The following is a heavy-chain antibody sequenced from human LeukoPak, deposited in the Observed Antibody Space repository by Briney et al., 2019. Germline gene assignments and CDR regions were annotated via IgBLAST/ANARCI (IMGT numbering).Heavy chain of an antibody. CDR1: GFTFSNFG. CDR2: ISSSSSYI. D-gene: IGHD1-26*01. V-gene: IGHV3-21*01. CDR3: ARAEGSYFSGYYFDY. J-gene: IGHJ4*02. Sequence: PGGSLRLSCAASGFTFSNFGLNWVRQAPGKGLEWVSSISSSSSYIYYADSVKGRFTISRDNAKNSLYLQMNSLRAEDTAVYYCARAEGSYFSGYYFDYWGQGTLVTVFS.